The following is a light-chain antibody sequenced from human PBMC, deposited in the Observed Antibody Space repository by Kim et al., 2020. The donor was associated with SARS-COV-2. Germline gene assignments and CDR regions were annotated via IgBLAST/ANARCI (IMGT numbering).Light chain of an antibody. V-gene: IGLV3-19*01. J-gene: IGLJ2*01. CDR1: SLRTYY. Sequence: ALGQTVRITCQGDSLRTYYASWYQQKPGQAPILVIYGKNNRPSGIPDRFSGSYSGNTASLTVTGAQAVDEADYYCNSRDNSGDHVVFGGGTKLTVL. CDR3: NSRDNSGDHVV. CDR2: GKN.